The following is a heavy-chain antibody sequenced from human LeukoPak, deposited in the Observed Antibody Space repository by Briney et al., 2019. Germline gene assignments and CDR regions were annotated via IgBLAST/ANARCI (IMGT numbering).Heavy chain of an antibody. J-gene: IGHJ4*02. CDR3: AKGSNEFGDSYLDY. D-gene: IGHD3-10*01. CDR2: IWNDGSHK. Sequence: GGSLRLSCAASGFTLSNFGVHWVRQAPGKGPEWVAVIWNDGSHKYYSDSVKGRFTISRDNSKNTVYLQMNSLRAEDTAVYYCAKGSNEFGDSYLDYWGQGTLVTVSS. V-gene: IGHV3-33*06. CDR1: GFTLSNFG.